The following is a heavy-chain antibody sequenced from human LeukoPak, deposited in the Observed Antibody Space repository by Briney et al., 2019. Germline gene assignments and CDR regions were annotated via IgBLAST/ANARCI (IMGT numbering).Heavy chain of an antibody. J-gene: IGHJ6*04. CDR3: ARHVYGKGMYV. CDR1: GDSLSDNY. V-gene: IGHV4-59*08. CDR2: ISSSGSA. D-gene: IGHD4-17*01. Sequence: SETLSLTCTVSGDSLSDNYWGWIRQPPGKGLECVGYISSSGSAYNPSLKSRLTISIDTSKSQFSLTLSSVAAADPAVYYCARHVYGKGMYVWGKGTTVTVSS.